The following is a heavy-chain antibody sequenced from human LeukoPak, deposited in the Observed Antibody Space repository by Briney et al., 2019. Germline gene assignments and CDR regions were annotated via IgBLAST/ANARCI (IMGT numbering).Heavy chain of an antibody. CDR1: GFTFSSYW. J-gene: IGHJ4*02. V-gene: IGHV3-7*01. D-gene: IGHD3-10*01. CDR3: ARHRSRLYYYGSGSYYSFDY. Sequence: QSGGSLRLSCAASGFTFSSYWMSWVRQAPGKGLEWVANIKQDGSEKYYVDSVKGRFTISRDNAKNSLYLQMNSLRAEDTAVYYCARHRSRLYYYGSGSYYSFDYWGQGTLVTVSS. CDR2: IKQDGSEK.